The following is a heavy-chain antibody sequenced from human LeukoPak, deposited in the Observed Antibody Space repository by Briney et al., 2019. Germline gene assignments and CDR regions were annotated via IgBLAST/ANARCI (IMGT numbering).Heavy chain of an antibody. J-gene: IGHJ3*02. D-gene: IGHD2-2*01. V-gene: IGHV4-39*07. CDR1: GGSISSSSYY. CDR2: IYYSGSA. Sequence: PSETLSLTCTVSGGSISSSSYYWGWIRQPPGKGLEWIGSIYYSGSAYYNPSLKSRVTISVDTSKNQFSLKLSSVTAADTAVYYCARDDIVVVPAAPGGAFDIWGQGTMVTVSS. CDR3: ARDDIVVVPAAPGGAFDI.